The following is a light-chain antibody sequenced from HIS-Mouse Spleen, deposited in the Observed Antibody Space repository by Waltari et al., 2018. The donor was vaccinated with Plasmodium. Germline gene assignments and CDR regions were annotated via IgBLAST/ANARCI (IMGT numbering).Light chain of an antibody. Sequence: QSALTQPPSASGSPGQSVTISCTGTSSDVGGYNYVSWYQQHPGKAPKLMIYEVSKLPSGVPERVAASKSGNTASLTVSGLQAEEEADYYCSSYAGSNNLVFGGGTKLTVL. CDR3: SSYAGSNNLV. CDR1: SSDVGGYNY. J-gene: IGLJ2*01. CDR2: EVS. V-gene: IGLV2-8*01.